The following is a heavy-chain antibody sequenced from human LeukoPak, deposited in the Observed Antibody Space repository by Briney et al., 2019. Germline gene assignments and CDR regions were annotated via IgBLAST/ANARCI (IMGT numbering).Heavy chain of an antibody. V-gene: IGHV3-23*01. Sequence: PGGSLRLSFAASGFTFSSYAMSWVRQAPGKGLEWVSAISGSGGSTYYADSVKGRFTISRDNSKNTLYLQMNSLRAEDTAVYYCARDFDFGRGVGGYWGQGTLVTVSS. CDR3: ARDFDFGRGVGGY. D-gene: IGHD3-10*01. CDR1: GFTFSSYA. CDR2: ISGSGGST. J-gene: IGHJ4*02.